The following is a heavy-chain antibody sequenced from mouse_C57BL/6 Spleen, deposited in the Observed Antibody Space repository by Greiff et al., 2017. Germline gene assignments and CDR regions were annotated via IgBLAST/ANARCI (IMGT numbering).Heavy chain of an antibody. Sequence: QVQLQQPGAELVKPGASVKLSCKASGYTFTSYWMPWVQQTPGRGLEWIGRIDTNSGGTKYTETFKSKAPRTVYTPSSTDYMQLSSLTSEDSAVYYCASWNDYYDGAKDYWGQGTSVTVSS. CDR2: IDTNSGGT. CDR3: ASWNDYYDGAKDY. CDR1: GYTFTSYW. J-gene: IGHJ4*01. V-gene: IGHV1-72*01. D-gene: IGHD1-1*01.